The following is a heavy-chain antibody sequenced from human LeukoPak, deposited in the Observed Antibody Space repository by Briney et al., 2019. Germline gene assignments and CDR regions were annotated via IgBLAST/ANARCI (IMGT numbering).Heavy chain of an antibody. D-gene: IGHD2-21*02. Sequence: ASVKVSCKASGYTFTSYDINWVRQATGQGLEWIGWLTPNSGNTGYAQKFQGRVTMTRNTSISTAYMELGSLRSEDTAVYYCARDIVVVTAPQGYYGMDVWGQGTTVTVSS. CDR3: ARDIVVVTAPQGYYGMDV. J-gene: IGHJ6*02. V-gene: IGHV1-8*01. CDR1: GYTFTSYD. CDR2: LTPNSGNT.